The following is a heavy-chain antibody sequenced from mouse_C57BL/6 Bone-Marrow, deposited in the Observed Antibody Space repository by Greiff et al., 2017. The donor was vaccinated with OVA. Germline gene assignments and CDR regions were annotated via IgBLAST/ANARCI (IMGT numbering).Heavy chain of an antibody. V-gene: IGHV2-9-1*01. J-gene: IGHJ1*03. CDR2: IWTGGGT. CDR3: ARNGGYFGV. CDR1: GFSLTSYA. Sequence: VQLQESGPGLVAPSQSLSITCTVSGFSLTSYAISWVRQPPGKGLEWLGVIWTGGGTNHNSALKSRLSISKNNSNRQVFFIMNILQTDDTARYYCARNGGYFGVWGTGTTVTVSS.